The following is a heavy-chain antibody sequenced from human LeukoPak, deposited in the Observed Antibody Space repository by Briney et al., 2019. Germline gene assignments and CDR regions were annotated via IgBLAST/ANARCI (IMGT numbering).Heavy chain of an antibody. V-gene: IGHV1-46*01. CDR3: ASYSDSSGYYGYFHH. CDR1: GYTFTSYY. CDR2: INPSSGSI. D-gene: IGHD3-22*01. J-gene: IGHJ1*01. Sequence: GASVKVSCKASGYTFTSYYIHWVRQAPGQGLECMGLINPSSGSISYAQKFQGRVTMTRDTSTSTVYMELSSLRSEGTAVYYCASYSDSSGYYGYFHHWGQGTLVTVSS.